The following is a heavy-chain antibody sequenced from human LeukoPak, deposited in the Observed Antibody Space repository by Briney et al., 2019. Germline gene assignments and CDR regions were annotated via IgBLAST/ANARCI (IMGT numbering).Heavy chain of an antibody. V-gene: IGHV1-2*02. J-gene: IGHJ3*02. Sequence: ASVKVSCQASGSTFPAYYMHWVRQAPGQGLEWMGWINPNSGGTNYAQKFQGRVTMTRDTSISTAYMELSRLRSDDTAVYYCARRETILRAFDIWGQGTMVTVSS. CDR2: INPNSGGT. D-gene: IGHD2-21*01. CDR1: GSTFPAYY. CDR3: ARRETILRAFDI.